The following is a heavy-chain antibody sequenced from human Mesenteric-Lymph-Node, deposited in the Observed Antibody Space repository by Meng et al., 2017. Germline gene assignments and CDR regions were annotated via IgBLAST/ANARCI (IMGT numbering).Heavy chain of an antibody. CDR2: INHSGST. J-gene: IGHJ4*02. Sequence: QVHLQQWGAGLLKPSETLSLTCAVYGGSFSGYYWSWIRQPPGKGLEWIGEINHSGSTNYNPSLKSRVTISVDTSKNQFSLKLSSVTATDTAVYYCARQSGYFDYWGQGTLVTVSS. D-gene: IGHD3-10*01. CDR1: GGSFSGYY. V-gene: IGHV4-34*01. CDR3: ARQSGYFDY.